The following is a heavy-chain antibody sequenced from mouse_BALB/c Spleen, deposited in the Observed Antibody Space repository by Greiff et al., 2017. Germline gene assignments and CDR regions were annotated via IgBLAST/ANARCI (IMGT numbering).Heavy chain of an antibody. Sequence: EVQGVESGGGLVKPGGSLKLSCAASGFTFSDYYMYWVRQTPEKRLEWVATISDGGSYTYYPDSVKGRFTISRDNAKNNLYLQMSSLKSEDTAMYYCAREDYRYDGTWFAYWGQGTLVTVSA. V-gene: IGHV5-4*02. CDR3: AREDYRYDGTWFAY. J-gene: IGHJ3*01. D-gene: IGHD2-14*01. CDR1: GFTFSDYY. CDR2: ISDGGSYT.